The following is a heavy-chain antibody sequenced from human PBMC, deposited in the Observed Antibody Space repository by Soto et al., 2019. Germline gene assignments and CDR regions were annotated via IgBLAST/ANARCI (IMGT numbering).Heavy chain of an antibody. J-gene: IGHJ4*02. CDR2: ISYDGNNK. D-gene: IGHD1-1*01. V-gene: IGHV3-30*03. CDR1: GFTFSSYT. CDR3: TRDGVSSTDYTWNYGTYFDY. Sequence: GGSLRLSCAASGFTFSSYTMHWVRQAPGEGLEWVAVISYDGNNKFYADSVKGRFTISRDSSSQTLYLQMNSLRPDDTAMYYCTRDGVSSTDYTWNYGTYFDYWGPGALVTVSS.